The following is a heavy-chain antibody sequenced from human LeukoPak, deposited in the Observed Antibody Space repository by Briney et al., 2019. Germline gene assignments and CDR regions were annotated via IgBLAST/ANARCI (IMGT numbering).Heavy chain of an antibody. J-gene: IGHJ3*02. CDR3: ARKGYSSGWYRRNAFDI. CDR1: GYTFTSYD. CDR2: MNPNSGNT. D-gene: IGHD6-19*01. Sequence: GASVKVSCKASGYTFTSYDINWVRQATGQGPEWMGWMNPNSGNTGYAQKFQGRVTMTRNTSISTAYMELSSLRSEDTAVYYCARKGYSSGWYRRNAFDIWGQGTMVTVSS. V-gene: IGHV1-8*01.